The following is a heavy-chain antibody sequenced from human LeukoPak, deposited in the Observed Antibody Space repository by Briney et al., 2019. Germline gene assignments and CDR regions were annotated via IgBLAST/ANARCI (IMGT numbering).Heavy chain of an antibody. Sequence: GGSLRLSCAASGFTFSSYAMSWVRQAPGKGLEWVAVISYDGSNKYYADSVKGRFTISRDNSKNTLYPQMNSLRAEDTAVYYCARAGGMVYFDYWGQGTLVTVSS. V-gene: IGHV3-30*04. CDR1: GFTFSSYA. CDR2: ISYDGSNK. D-gene: IGHD2-15*01. CDR3: ARAGGMVYFDY. J-gene: IGHJ4*02.